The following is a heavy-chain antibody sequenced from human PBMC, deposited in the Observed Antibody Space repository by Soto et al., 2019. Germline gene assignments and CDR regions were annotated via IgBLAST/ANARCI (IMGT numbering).Heavy chain of an antibody. CDR3: AADAGSYLVFAFDI. D-gene: IGHD3-10*01. Sequence: QLQLQESGPGLVKPSETLSLTCTVSGGSISSSSYYWGWIRQPPGKGLEWIGSIYYSGSTYYNPSLKSRVTISVDTSKNQFSLELSYASAADSAVYYCAADAGSYLVFAFDILGQGTMVTVSS. CDR2: IYYSGST. CDR1: GGSISSSSYY. J-gene: IGHJ3*02. V-gene: IGHV4-39*01.